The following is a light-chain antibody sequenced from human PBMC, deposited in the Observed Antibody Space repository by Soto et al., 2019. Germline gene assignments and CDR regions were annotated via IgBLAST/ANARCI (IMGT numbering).Light chain of an antibody. CDR1: QSVSSSY. CDR3: QQYGSSPPRT. J-gene: IGKJ1*01. CDR2: GAS. V-gene: IGKV3-20*01. Sequence: EIVLTQSPGTLSLSPGERATLSCRASQSVSSSYLAWYQQKPGQAPRLLIYGASSRATGIPDRFSGSGSGKDFTLTISRLEPEDVAVYYCQQYGSSPPRTFGQGTKVEIK.